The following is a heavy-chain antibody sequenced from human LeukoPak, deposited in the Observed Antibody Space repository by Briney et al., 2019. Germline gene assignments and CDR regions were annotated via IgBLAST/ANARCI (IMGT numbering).Heavy chain of an antibody. D-gene: IGHD5-18*01. CDR2: IYTSGST. CDR1: GGSISSYY. V-gene: IGHV4-4*09. CDR3: ARLESWVQLWTRAEYFQH. Sequence: SETLSLTCTVSGGSISSYYWSWIRQPPGKGLEWIGYIYTSGSTNYNPSLKSRVTISVDTSKNQFSLKLSSVTAADTAVYYCARLESWVQLWTRAEYFQHWGQGTLVTVSS. J-gene: IGHJ1*01.